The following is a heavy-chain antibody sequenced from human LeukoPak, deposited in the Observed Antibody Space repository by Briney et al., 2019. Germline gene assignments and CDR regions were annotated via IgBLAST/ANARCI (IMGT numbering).Heavy chain of an antibody. Sequence: PGGSLRLSCAASGFTFSNSAMSWVRQAPGKGLEWVSSISGSGDAAFYADSVKGRFTISRDNSANILYLQLKTLRVEDTAVYYCAKSGSSSWFLDYWGQGTLVTVSS. CDR1: GFTFSNSA. CDR3: AKSGSSSWFLDY. CDR2: ISGSGDAA. J-gene: IGHJ4*02. D-gene: IGHD6-13*01. V-gene: IGHV3-23*01.